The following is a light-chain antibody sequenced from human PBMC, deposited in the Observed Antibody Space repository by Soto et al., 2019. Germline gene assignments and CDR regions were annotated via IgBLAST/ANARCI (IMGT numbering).Light chain of an antibody. J-gene: IGKJ4*01. Sequence: EIVLTQSPGTLSLSPGERATLSCRASQSVSSNYLAWYQQKPGQAPRLLIYGASSRATGIPDRFSGSGSGTEFTLNISRLEPVGFAVYYCHQYGISPFGGGTKVEIK. V-gene: IGKV3-20*01. CDR3: HQYGISP. CDR2: GAS. CDR1: QSVSSNY.